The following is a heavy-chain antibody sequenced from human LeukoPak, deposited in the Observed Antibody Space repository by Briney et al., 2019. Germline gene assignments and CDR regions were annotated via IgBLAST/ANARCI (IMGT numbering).Heavy chain of an antibody. CDR3: ARDRDFGVVVSGFDP. V-gene: IGHV1-69*05. J-gene: IGHJ5*02. Sequence: SVKVSCKASGGTFSSYAISWVRQAPGQGLEWMGGIIPIFGTANYAQKFQGRVTITTDESTSTAYMELSSLRSEDMAVYYCARDRDFGVVVSGFDPWGQGTLVTVSS. D-gene: IGHD3-3*01. CDR1: GGTFSSYA. CDR2: IIPIFGTA.